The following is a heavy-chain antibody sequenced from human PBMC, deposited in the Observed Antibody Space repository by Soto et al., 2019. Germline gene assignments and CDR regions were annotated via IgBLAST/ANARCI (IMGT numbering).Heavy chain of an antibody. D-gene: IGHD3-10*02. V-gene: IGHV7-4-1*02. Sequence: ASVKVSCKASGYTFTSYAMNWVRQAPGQGLEWMGWINTNTGNPTYAQGFTGRFVFSLDTSVSTAYLQISSLKAEDTAVYSCARDHVLGISTYFDYWGQGTLVTVSS. CDR3: ARDHVLGISTYFDY. CDR2: INTNTGNP. J-gene: IGHJ4*02. CDR1: GYTFTSYA.